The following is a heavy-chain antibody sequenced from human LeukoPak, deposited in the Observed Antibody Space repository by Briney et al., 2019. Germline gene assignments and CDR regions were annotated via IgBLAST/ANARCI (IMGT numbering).Heavy chain of an antibody. D-gene: IGHD6-13*01. Sequence: GGSLRLSCAASGFTFSSYWMSWVRQAPGKGLEWVANIKQDGSEKYYVDSVKGRFTISRDNAKNSLYLQMNSLRAEDTAVYYCARLKSAHPYSSSLRGDNWFDPWGQGTLVTVSS. CDR1: GFTFSSYW. CDR2: IKQDGSEK. CDR3: ARLKSAHPYSSSLRGDNWFDP. V-gene: IGHV3-7*01. J-gene: IGHJ5*02.